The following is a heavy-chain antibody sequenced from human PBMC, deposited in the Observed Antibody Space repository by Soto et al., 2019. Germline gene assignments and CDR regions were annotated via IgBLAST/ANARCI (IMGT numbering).Heavy chain of an antibody. J-gene: IGHJ4*02. V-gene: IGHV4-59*01. Sequence: SETLSLTCTVSGGSISSYYWSWIRQPPGKGLEWIGYIYYSGSTNYNPSLKSRVTISVDTSKNQFSLKLSSVTAADTAVYYCARDHVYGDYDGGDYWGQGTLVTVSS. CDR2: IYYSGST. D-gene: IGHD4-17*01. CDR1: GGSISSYY. CDR3: ARDHVYGDYDGGDY.